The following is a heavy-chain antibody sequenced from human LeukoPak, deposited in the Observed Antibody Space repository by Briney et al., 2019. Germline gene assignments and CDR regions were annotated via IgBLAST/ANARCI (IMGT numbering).Heavy chain of an antibody. Sequence: PGGSLRLSCVASGFTLSSYWMSWVRQAPGKGLEWVANIREDGNEKYYVDSVKGRFTISRDNAKNSLYLQMNSLRAEDTAVYYCARGPTRANSTDYWGQGALVTVSS. CDR3: ARGPTRANSTDY. CDR2: IREDGNEK. J-gene: IGHJ4*02. V-gene: IGHV3-7*01. CDR1: GFTLSSYW. D-gene: IGHD2/OR15-2a*01.